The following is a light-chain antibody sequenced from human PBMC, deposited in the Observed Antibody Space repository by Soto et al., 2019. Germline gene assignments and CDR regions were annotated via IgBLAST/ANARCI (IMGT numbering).Light chain of an antibody. CDR1: QSISSSY. J-gene: IGKJ1*01. CDR2: GAS. V-gene: IGKV3-20*01. Sequence: EIVLTQSPGTLSLSPGERATLSCSASQSISSSYLAWYQQKPGQAPRVLIYGASSRATGIPDRVSGSGSGTDFTLTISRLEPEDFAVYYCQQYGTSPWTFGQGTKVDIK. CDR3: QQYGTSPWT.